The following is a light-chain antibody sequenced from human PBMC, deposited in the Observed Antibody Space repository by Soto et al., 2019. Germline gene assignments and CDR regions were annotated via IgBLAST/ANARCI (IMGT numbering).Light chain of an antibody. V-gene: IGKV3-15*01. CDR3: QQYGSSRWT. J-gene: IGKJ1*01. Sequence: EIVLTQSPATLSLSPGERATLSCRASQSVSSYLAWYQQKPGQAPRLLIYGASTRATGIPARFSGSGSGTEFTLTISSLQSEDFAVYYCQQYGSSRWTFGQGTKVDIK. CDR1: QSVSSY. CDR2: GAS.